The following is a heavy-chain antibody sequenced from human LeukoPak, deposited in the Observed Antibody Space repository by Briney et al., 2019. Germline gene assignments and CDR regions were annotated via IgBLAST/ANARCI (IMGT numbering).Heavy chain of an antibody. CDR2: INHSGST. V-gene: IGHV4-34*01. J-gene: IGHJ5*02. CDR1: GGSFSGYY. CDR3: AREDLTAWFDP. Sequence: PSETLSLTCAVYGGSFSGYYWSWIRQPPGKGLEWIGEINHSGSTYYNPSLKSRVTISVDRSKNQFSLKLSSVTAADTAVYYCAREDLTAWFDPWGQGTLVTVSS.